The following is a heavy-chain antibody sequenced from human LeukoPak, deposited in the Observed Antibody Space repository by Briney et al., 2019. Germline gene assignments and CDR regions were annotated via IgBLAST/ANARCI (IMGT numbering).Heavy chain of an antibody. Sequence: ASVKVSCKASGYTFTGYYMHWVRQAPGQGLEWMGWINPNSGGTNYAQKFQGRVTMTRDTSISTAYMELSRLRSDDTAVYYCARQTGLVVVAATGASDIWGQGTMVTVSS. D-gene: IGHD2-15*01. CDR1: GYTFTGYY. CDR3: ARQTGLVVVAATGASDI. CDR2: INPNSGGT. V-gene: IGHV1-2*02. J-gene: IGHJ3*02.